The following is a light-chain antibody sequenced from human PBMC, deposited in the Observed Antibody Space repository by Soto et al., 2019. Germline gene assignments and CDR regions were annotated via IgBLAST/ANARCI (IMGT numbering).Light chain of an antibody. CDR1: SSDVGGYNH. CDR2: DVT. Sequence: QSALTQPASVSGYPGQSITISCTGTSSDVGGYNHVSWYQQHPGKAPKLMIYDVTDRPSGVSNRFSGSKSGNTASPAIAGLQDEDEAYYGSNSYTSTNTLVFGGGTKPAVL. V-gene: IGLV2-14*03. J-gene: IGLJ2*01. CDR3: NSYTSTNTLV.